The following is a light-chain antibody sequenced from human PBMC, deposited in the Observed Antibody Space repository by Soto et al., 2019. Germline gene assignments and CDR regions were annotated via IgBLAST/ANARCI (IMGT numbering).Light chain of an antibody. CDR2: GAS. CDR1: QSVRNSY. J-gene: IGKJ2*01. CDR3: QQYGSSPYT. V-gene: IGKV3-20*01. Sequence: EILLTQSPGTLSFSPGERATPSCRASQSVRNSYLAWYQQKPGQAPRLLIYGASGRATGIPDRFSGSGSGTDFTLTISRLEPEDYAVYYCQQYGSSPYTFGQGTKLEI.